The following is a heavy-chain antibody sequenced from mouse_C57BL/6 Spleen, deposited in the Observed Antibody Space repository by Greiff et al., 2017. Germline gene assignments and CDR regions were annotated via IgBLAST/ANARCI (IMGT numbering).Heavy chain of an antibody. D-gene: IGHD3-2*01. CDR1: GYTFTSYW. CDR3: AREGARKTSGGFAY. Sequence: QVQLQQPGAELVKPGASVKMSCKASGYTFTSYWITWVKQRPGQGLEWIGDIYPGSGSTNYNEKFKSKATLTVDTSSSTAYMQRSSLTSEDSAVYYCAREGARKTSGGFAYWGQGTLVTVSA. V-gene: IGHV1-55*01. CDR2: IYPGSGST. J-gene: IGHJ3*01.